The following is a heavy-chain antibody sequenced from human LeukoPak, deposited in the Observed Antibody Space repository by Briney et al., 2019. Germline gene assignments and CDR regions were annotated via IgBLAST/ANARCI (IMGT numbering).Heavy chain of an antibody. J-gene: IGHJ4*02. CDR3: AKSGPNRFDY. D-gene: IGHD2-15*01. CDR2: ISGRDGST. CDR1: GFTFSSFA. Sequence: GGSLRLSCAASGFTFSSFAMSWVRQAPGKGLEWVSAISGRDGSTYYADSVKGRFTISRDNSKNTLYLQMNSLRAEDTAVFYCAKSGPNRFDYWGQGTLVTVSS. V-gene: IGHV3-23*01.